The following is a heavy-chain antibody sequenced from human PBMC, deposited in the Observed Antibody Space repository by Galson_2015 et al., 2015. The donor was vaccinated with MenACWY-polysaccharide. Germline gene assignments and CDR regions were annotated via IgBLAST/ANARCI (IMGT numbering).Heavy chain of an antibody. V-gene: IGHV4-31*03. D-gene: IGHD6-25*01. Sequence: TLSLTCNVSGDSTRSGGYYWSWLRQHPGKGLEWMGYIHYRGSTSYNPSLKSRFLISGDASNWQFSLKLSSVTAADTAVYYCARYNIAAGDFDYWGQGALVTVSS. CDR2: IHYRGST. CDR1: GDSTRSGGYY. CDR3: ARYNIAAGDFDY. J-gene: IGHJ4*02.